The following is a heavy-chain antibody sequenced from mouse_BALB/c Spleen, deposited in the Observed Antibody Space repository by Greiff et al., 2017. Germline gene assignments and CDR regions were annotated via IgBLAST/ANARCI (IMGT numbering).Heavy chain of an antibody. D-gene: IGHD2-14*01. Sequence: EVQLQESGPGLVKPSQSLSLTCTVTGYSITSDYAWNWIRQFPGNKLEWMGYISYSGSTSYNPSLKSRISITRDTSKNQFFLQLNSETTEDTATYYCARTNYRSYAMDYWGQGTSVTVSS. J-gene: IGHJ4*01. V-gene: IGHV3-2*02. CDR3: ARTNYRSYAMDY. CDR2: ISYSGST. CDR1: GYSITSDYA.